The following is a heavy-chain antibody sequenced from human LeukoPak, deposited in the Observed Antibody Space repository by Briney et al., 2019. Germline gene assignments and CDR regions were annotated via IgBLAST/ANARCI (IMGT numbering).Heavy chain of an antibody. CDR2: ITPSGGTT. Sequence: AGGSLRLSCAASGLTFSGFAMSWVRQAPGKGLEWVSTITPSGGTTYYADSVKGRFTTSRDNSKNTLYLQMNSLRVEDTAAYYCAKLAVANAGYWGQGTLVTVSS. CDR1: GLTFSGFA. V-gene: IGHV3-23*01. CDR3: AKLAVANAGY. J-gene: IGHJ4*02.